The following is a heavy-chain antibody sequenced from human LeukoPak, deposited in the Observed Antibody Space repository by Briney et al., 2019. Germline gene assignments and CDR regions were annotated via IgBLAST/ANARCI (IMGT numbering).Heavy chain of an antibody. Sequence: SQTLSLTCAISGDSVSSNSAAWNWIRQSPSRGLEWLGRTCYRSKWYNDYAVSVKSRITINPDTSKNQFSLQLNSVTPEDTAVYYCARGDLAYCGGDCYSFDYWGQGTLVTVSS. J-gene: IGHJ4*02. CDR3: ARGDLAYCGGDCYSFDY. D-gene: IGHD2-21*01. CDR1: GDSVSSNSAA. V-gene: IGHV6-1*01. CDR2: TCYRSKWYN.